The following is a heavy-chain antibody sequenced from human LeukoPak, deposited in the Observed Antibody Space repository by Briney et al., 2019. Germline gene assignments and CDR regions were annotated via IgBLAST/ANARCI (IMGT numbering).Heavy chain of an antibody. CDR1: GFTFSSYW. CDR3: ASHCSSTSCLDY. V-gene: IGHV3-74*01. Sequence: PGGSLRLSCAVSGFTFSSYWMHWVRQAPGKGLVWVSRINSDGSSTSYADSVKGRFTISRDNAKNTLYLQMNSLRVEDTAAYYCASHCSSTSCLDYWGQGTLVTVSS. J-gene: IGHJ4*02. CDR2: INSDGSST. D-gene: IGHD2-2*01.